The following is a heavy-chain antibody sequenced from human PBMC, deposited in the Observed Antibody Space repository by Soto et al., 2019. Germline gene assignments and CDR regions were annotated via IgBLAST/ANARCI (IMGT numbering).Heavy chain of an antibody. CDR3: AREGASGSHIGY. J-gene: IGHJ4*02. CDR1: GGTFSSYA. CDR2: IIPIFGTA. Sequence: QVQLVQSGAEVKKPGSSVKVSCKASGGTFSSYAISWVRQAPGQGLEWMGGIIPIFGTANYAQKFQGRVTITADESTSTASLELSSLRSEDTAVYYCAREGASGSHIGYWGQGTLVTVSS. D-gene: IGHD3-22*01. V-gene: IGHV1-69*01.